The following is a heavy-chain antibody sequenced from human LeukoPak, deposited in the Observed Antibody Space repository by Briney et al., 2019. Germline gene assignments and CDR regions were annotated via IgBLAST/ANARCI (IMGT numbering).Heavy chain of an antibody. CDR1: GGSFSGYY. CDR2: IYTSGRT. CDR3: ARLSTVTTSFDY. D-gene: IGHD4-11*01. Sequence: TSETLSLTCAVYGGSFSGYYWNRIRQPAGKGLEWIGRIYTSGRTYYNPSLKSRVTMSVDTSTNQFSLKLSSVTAADTAVYYCARLSTVTTSFDYWGQGTLVTVSS. J-gene: IGHJ4*02. V-gene: IGHV4-59*10.